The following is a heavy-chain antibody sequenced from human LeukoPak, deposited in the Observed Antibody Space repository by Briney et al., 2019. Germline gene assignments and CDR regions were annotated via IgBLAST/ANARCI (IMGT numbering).Heavy chain of an antibody. D-gene: IGHD5-12*01. Sequence: SVKVSCKASGGTFSSYAISWVRQAPGQGLEWMGGIIPIFGTANYAQKFQGRVTITADESTSTAYMELSSLRSEDTAVYYCARASIVATISYYYHGMDVWGKGTTVTVSS. V-gene: IGHV1-69*13. J-gene: IGHJ6*04. CDR1: GGTFSSYA. CDR2: IIPIFGTA. CDR3: ARASIVATISYYYHGMDV.